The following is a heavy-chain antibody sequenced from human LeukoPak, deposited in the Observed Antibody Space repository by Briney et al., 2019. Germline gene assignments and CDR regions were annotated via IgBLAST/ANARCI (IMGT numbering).Heavy chain of an antibody. CDR1: GYTFTTYG. CDR3: ARGVIGELNFDY. CDR2: VSAYNGKI. Sequence: ASVKVSCKASGYTFTTYGISWVRQAPGQGLEWMGWVSAYNGKINYAQKFQGRVTMTADTSTSTAYMELRSLRSDDTAVYYCARGVIGELNFDYWGQGTLVTVSS. V-gene: IGHV1-18*01. D-gene: IGHD3-10*01. J-gene: IGHJ4*02.